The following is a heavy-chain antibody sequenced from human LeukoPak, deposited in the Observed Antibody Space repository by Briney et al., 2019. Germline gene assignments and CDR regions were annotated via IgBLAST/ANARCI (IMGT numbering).Heavy chain of an antibody. CDR1: GGSISSSSYY. V-gene: IGHV4-39*01. J-gene: IGHJ4*02. D-gene: IGHD3-10*01. Sequence: SETLSLTCTVSGGSISSSSYYWGWIRQPPGKGLEWIGSIYYSGSTYYNPSLKSRVTISVDTSKNQFSLKLSSVTAADTAVYYCARHGRGFGELFHGDYWGQGTLVTVSS. CDR2: IYYSGST. CDR3: ARHGRGFGELFHGDY.